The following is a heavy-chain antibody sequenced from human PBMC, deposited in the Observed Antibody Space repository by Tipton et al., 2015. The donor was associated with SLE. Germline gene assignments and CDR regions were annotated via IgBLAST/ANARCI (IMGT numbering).Heavy chain of an antibody. J-gene: IGHJ4*02. CDR1: GGSINNTY. CDR2: IFYSGSP. D-gene: IGHD3-22*01. CDR3: ATFHSSGYYPIDF. V-gene: IGHV4-59*01. Sequence: LRLSCTVSGGSINNTYWNWIRQPPGKGLEWIGYIFYSGSPNYNPSLKNRVSISVDASKTQFSLKLSSVTAADTAVYYCATFHSSGYYPIDFWGPGTLVTVSS.